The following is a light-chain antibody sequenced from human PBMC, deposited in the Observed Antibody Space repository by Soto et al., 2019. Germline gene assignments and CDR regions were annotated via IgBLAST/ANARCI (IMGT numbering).Light chain of an antibody. J-gene: IGLJ1*01. CDR1: SSDVGGYNY. CDR2: DVN. V-gene: IGLV2-14*03. Sequence: QSALTQPASVSGSPGQSITISCTGTSSDVGGYNYVSWYQQHPGKAPKLMIFDVNNRPSGISSRFSGSKSGNTASLTISGLQAEDDADYYCCSYTRSTTYVFGTGTKVTVL. CDR3: CSYTRSTTYV.